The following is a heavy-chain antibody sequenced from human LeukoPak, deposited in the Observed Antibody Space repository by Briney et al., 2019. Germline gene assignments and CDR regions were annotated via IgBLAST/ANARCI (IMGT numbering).Heavy chain of an antibody. CDR2: INVGNGNT. J-gene: IGHJ5*02. CDR1: GYTFSSYA. D-gene: IGHD3-10*01. Sequence: ASVKVYCKASGYTFSSYAMHWARQAPGQRLEWMGWINVGNGNTKYSQKFQGRVHNTKEQSENTVFMELKSLRTEDTAGYYCARDRTVRGVIRNGFAPWGQGTLVTVFS. V-gene: IGHV1-3*01. CDR3: ARDRTVRGVIRNGFAP.